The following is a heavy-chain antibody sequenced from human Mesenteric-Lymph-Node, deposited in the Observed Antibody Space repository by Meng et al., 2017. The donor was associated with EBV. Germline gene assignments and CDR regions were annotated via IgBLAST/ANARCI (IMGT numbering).Heavy chain of an antibody. CDR3: VDLMLP. V-gene: IGHV3-30*03. Sequence: QVQLVGSGGGWVQPGRSLRLSCAASGFTFSDYGMHWVRQAPGKGLEWVAVISYNGGEINYVDSVKGRFTISRDNSKNMLYLQMNSLRPEDTAVYYCVDLMLPWGQGTLVTVSS. D-gene: IGHD3-16*01. CDR2: ISYNGGEI. J-gene: IGHJ5*02. CDR1: GFTFSDYG.